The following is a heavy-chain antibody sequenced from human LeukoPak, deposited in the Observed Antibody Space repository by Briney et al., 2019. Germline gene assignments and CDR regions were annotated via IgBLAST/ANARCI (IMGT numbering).Heavy chain of an antibody. CDR1: GFTVSSNY. CDR3: GRGWAVDF. D-gene: IGHD5-24*01. CDR2: IYSGGST. Sequence: GSLRLSCAASGFTVSSNYMSWVRQAPGNGLEWVSVIYSGGSTYYADSVKGRFTISRDNAKNSVYLQMNSLRVEDTAVYYCGRGWAVDFWGQGTLVTVSS. V-gene: IGHV3-53*01. J-gene: IGHJ4*02.